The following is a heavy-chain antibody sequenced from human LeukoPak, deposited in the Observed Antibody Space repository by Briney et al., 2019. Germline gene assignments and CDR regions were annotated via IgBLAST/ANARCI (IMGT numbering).Heavy chain of an antibody. D-gene: IGHD5-24*01. J-gene: IGHJ4*02. CDR2: IKSKTDGGTT. Sequence: GGSLRLSCAASGFTFSNAWMSWVRQAPGKGLEWVDRIKSKTDGGTTDYAAPVKGRFTISRDDSKNTLYLQMNSLKTEDTAVYYCRRDTITASDYWGQGTLVTVSS. CDR1: GFTFSNAW. CDR3: RRDTITASDY. V-gene: IGHV3-15*01.